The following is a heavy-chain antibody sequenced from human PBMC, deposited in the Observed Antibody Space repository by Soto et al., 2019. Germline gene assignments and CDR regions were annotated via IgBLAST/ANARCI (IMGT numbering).Heavy chain of an antibody. CDR2: IKSTGGTT. V-gene: IGHV1-46*01. J-gene: IGHJ6*02. Sequence: QVQLVQSGAEVKKPGASVQLSCKASGYTFTTYYMHWVRQAPGQGPEWMGVIKSTGGTTTYAQKFQGRVTMTRDTSTSTVYMELRSLRSDDTAVYYCARETVDNYHGMDVWGQGTTVIVSS. CDR1: GYTFTTYY. CDR3: ARETVDNYHGMDV. D-gene: IGHD4-17*01.